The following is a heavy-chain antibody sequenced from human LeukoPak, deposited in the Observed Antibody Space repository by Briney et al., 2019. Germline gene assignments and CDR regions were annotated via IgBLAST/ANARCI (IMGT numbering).Heavy chain of an antibody. Sequence: SETLSLTCTVSGGSISSSSYNWGWIRQPPGKGLEWIGSIYYGGSTYYNPSLKSRVTISVDTSKNQFSLELSSVTAADTAFYYCARDWYSSAVGFDYWGQGTLVTVSS. D-gene: IGHD6-19*01. V-gene: IGHV4-39*07. J-gene: IGHJ4*02. CDR2: IYYGGST. CDR3: ARDWYSSAVGFDY. CDR1: GGSISSSSYN.